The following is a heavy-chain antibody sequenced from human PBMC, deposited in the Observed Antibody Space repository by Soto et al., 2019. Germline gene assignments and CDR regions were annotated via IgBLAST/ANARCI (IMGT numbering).Heavy chain of an antibody. Sequence: QVQLVESGGGLVKPGGSLTLSCAASGFTFSGHYRSWIGRAPGRGREWISYISDSATTIYYADSVKGRFTISRDNAKNSLYLQMNSLRAEDTAVYYCARDRQPSRYGGLDYWGQGAQVTVSS. V-gene: IGHV3-11*01. D-gene: IGHD2-2*01. CDR1: GFTFSGHY. CDR3: ARDRQPSRYGGLDY. J-gene: IGHJ4*02. CDR2: ISDSATTI.